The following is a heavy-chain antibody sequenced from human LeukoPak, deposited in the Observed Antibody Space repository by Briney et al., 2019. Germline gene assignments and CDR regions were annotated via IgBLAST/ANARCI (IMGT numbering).Heavy chain of an antibody. CDR2: IHPNSGAT. Sequence: GASVKVSCKASGYEFTDFYIHWVRQAPGQRPEWMGWIHPNSGATNYARVFQGRATMTRDTSISTAYMELGSLKFDDRAVYYCARLRGGFDSGDYWGQGSLVTVSS. CDR3: ARLRGGFDSGDY. CDR1: GYEFTDFY. V-gene: IGHV1-2*02. J-gene: IGHJ4*02. D-gene: IGHD5-12*01.